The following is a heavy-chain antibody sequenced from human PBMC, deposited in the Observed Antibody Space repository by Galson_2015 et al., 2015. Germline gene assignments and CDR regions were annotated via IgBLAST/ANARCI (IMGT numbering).Heavy chain of an antibody. CDR1: GYTFTSYA. V-gene: IGHV1-3*01. J-gene: IGHJ2*01. CDR2: INVGNGNT. CDR3: AREPPRGSAATYLDL. Sequence: SCKASGYTFTSYAVHWVRQAPGQGLEWMGWINVGNGNTKYSQKFQGRVTITRDTSASTAYMELSSLRSEDTAVYYCAREPPRGSAATYLDLWGRGTLVTVSS. D-gene: IGHD2-2*01.